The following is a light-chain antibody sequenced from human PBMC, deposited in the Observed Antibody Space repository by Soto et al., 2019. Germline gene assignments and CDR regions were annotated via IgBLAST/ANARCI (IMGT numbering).Light chain of an antibody. CDR1: QAIAHH. J-gene: IGKJ4*01. V-gene: IGKV1-9*01. CDR3: QRIDTLPI. Sequence: IQMTQSPSSLSASVGDTVSITCRASQAIAHHVAWYQQIPGKAPRVLIHAASTLQSGVPSRFSGSGSGTDFTLTISGLQAEDFATYYCQRIDTLPIFGGGTKVEI. CDR2: AAS.